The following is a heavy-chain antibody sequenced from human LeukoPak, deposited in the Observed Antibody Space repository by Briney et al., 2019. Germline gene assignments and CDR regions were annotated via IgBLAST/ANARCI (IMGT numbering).Heavy chain of an antibody. V-gene: IGHV4-39*01. J-gene: IGHJ5*02. CDR1: GGSISSSSYY. Sequence: PSETLSLTCTVSGGSISSSSYYWGWIRQPPGKGLEWIGTIYYSGSTYYNPSLKGRVTISVDTSKKQFSLKLSSVTAADTAVYYCAGRSYSSSSEFDPWGQGTLVTVSS. CDR2: IYYSGST. CDR3: AGRSYSSSSEFDP. D-gene: IGHD6-6*01.